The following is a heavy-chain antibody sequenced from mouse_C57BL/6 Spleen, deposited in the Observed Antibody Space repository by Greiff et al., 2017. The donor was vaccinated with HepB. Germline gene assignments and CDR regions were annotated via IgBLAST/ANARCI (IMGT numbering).Heavy chain of an antibody. J-gene: IGHJ1*03. V-gene: IGHV5-6*01. Sequence: EVQWVESGGDLVKPGGSLKLSCAASGFTFSSYGMSWVRQTPDKRLEWVATISSGGSYTYYPDSVKGRFTISRDNAKNTLYLQMSSLKSEDTAMYYCARQDYYGSSPTEYFDVWGTGTTVTVSS. CDR2: ISSGGSYT. CDR1: GFTFSSYG. D-gene: IGHD1-1*01. CDR3: ARQDYYGSSPTEYFDV.